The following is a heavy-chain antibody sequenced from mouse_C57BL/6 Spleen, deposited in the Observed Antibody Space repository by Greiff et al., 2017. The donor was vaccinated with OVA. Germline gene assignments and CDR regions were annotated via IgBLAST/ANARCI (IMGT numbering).Heavy chain of an antibody. CDR1: GYAFSSYW. J-gene: IGHJ2*01. CDR3: ARLLLRPYYFDY. D-gene: IGHD1-1*01. V-gene: IGHV1-80*01. CDR2: IYPGDGDT. Sequence: VQLQESGAELVKPGASVKISCKASGYAFSSYWMNWVKQRPGKGLEWIGQIYPGDGDTNYNGKFKGKATLTADKSSSTAYMQLSSLTSEDSAVYFCARLLLRPYYFDYWGQGTTLTVSS.